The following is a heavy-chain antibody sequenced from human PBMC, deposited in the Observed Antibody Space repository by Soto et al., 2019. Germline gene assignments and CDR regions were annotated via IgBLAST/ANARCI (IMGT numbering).Heavy chain of an antibody. V-gene: IGHV3-73*02. D-gene: IGHD2-2*01. CDR1: GFAFSASA. J-gene: IGHJ2*01. CDR2: IRSKGNNYAT. CDR3: VRYARSLGWYFDL. Sequence: EVQLVESGGGLVQPGGSLKLSCAASGFAFSASAMHWVRQASGKGPEWVGRIRSKGNNYATEYAASLEGRFTFSRDDSKNTAYLQMNSLKIKDTAVYYCVRYARSLGWYFDLWGRGTLVTVSS.